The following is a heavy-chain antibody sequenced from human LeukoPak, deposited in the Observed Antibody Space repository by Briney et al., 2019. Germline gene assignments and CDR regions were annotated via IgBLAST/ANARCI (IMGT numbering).Heavy chain of an antibody. Sequence: SETLSLTCTVSGGSISSYYWSWIRQPPGKGLEWIGYIYYSGSTNYNPSLKSRVTISVDTSKNQFSLKLSSVTAADTAVYYCARESCSSTSCYADHWGQGTLVTVSS. D-gene: IGHD2-2*01. V-gene: IGHV4-59*01. J-gene: IGHJ5*02. CDR2: IYYSGST. CDR1: GGSISSYY. CDR3: ARESCSSTSCYADH.